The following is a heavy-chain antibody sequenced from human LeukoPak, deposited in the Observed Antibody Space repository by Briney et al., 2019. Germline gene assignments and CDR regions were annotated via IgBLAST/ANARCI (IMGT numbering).Heavy chain of an antibody. D-gene: IGHD3-10*01. Sequence: SETLSLTCTVSGGSISSYYWSWIRQPPGKGLEWIGYIYHSGSTNYNPSLKSRVTISVDTSKNQFSLKLSSVTAADTAVYYCARHLLPLMVRGVTLPLYYYGMDVWGQGTTVTVSS. CDR1: GGSISSYY. CDR2: IYHSGST. V-gene: IGHV4-59*01. J-gene: IGHJ6*02. CDR3: ARHLLPLMVRGVTLPLYYYGMDV.